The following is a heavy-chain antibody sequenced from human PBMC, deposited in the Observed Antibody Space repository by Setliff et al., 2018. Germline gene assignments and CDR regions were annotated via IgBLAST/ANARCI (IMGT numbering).Heavy chain of an antibody. CDR3: RYWSGYYNNDY. V-gene: IGHV4-34*01. Sequence: KPSETLSLTFTVYGGSFTNYYWGWIRQCPGKGLEWIGEINHSGRTNYNPSLMSRLTISVDASTNQFSLKLYSVTAADTAVYYCRYWSGYYNNDYWGQGTLVTVSS. D-gene: IGHD3-3*01. CDR2: INHSGRT. J-gene: IGHJ4*02. CDR1: GGSFTNYY.